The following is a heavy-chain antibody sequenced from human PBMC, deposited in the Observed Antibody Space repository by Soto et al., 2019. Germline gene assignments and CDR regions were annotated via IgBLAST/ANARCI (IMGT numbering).Heavy chain of an antibody. CDR2: INHSGST. CDR1: GGSFSGYY. J-gene: IGHJ5*02. Sequence: QVQLQQWGAGLLKPSETLSLTCAVYGGSFSGYYWSWIRQPPGKGLEWIGEINHSGSTNYNPSLKSRVTISVDTSKNQFSLKLSSVTAADTAVYYCARVILPPGYCSSTSCPLSWFDPWGQGTLVTVSS. V-gene: IGHV4-34*01. D-gene: IGHD2-2*01. CDR3: ARVILPPGYCSSTSCPLSWFDP.